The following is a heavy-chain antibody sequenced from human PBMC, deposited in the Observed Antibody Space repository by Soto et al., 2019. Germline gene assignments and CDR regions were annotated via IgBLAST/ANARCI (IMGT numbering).Heavy chain of an antibody. Sequence: GGSLRLSCAASGFTFSSYGMHWVRQAPGKGLEWVAVIWYDGSNKYYADSVKGRFTISRDNSKNTLYLQMNSLRAEDTAVYYCARDRAAVGRPTYYDSLTGLPYYYCGMDVWGQGTTVTVSS. V-gene: IGHV3-33*01. CDR3: ARDRAAVGRPTYYDSLTGLPYYYCGMDV. CDR2: IWYDGSNK. J-gene: IGHJ6*02. D-gene: IGHD3-9*01. CDR1: GFTFSSYG.